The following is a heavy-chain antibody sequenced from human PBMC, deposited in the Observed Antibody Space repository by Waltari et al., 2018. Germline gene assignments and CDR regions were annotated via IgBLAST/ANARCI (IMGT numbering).Heavy chain of an antibody. Sequence: QVQLVESVGGVVQPGRSLRLSCAASVFTFSSFALHWVLQAPGKGIEWVAVISYDGSNKYYADSVKGRFTISRDNSKNTLYLQMNSLRAEDTAVYYCARLDFWSGSDDYWGQGTLVTVSS. CDR1: VFTFSSFA. V-gene: IGHV3-30*01. CDR2: ISYDGSNK. J-gene: IGHJ4*02. D-gene: IGHD3-3*01. CDR3: ARLDFWSGSDDY.